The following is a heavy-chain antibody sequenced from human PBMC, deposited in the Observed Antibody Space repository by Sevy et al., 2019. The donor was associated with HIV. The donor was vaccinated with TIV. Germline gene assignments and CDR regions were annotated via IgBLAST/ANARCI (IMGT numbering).Heavy chain of an antibody. Sequence: GGSLRLSCAASGFTFSDYYINWIRQAPGKGLEWVSYISSDGGNKYYANSVKGRFTISRDNAKNSVFLQMNSLRAEDTAVYYCAREDIGGRHFDHWGQGTLVIVSS. CDR3: AREDIGGRHFDH. J-gene: IGHJ4*02. CDR2: ISSDGGNK. D-gene: IGHD6-6*01. V-gene: IGHV3-11*01. CDR1: GFTFSDYY.